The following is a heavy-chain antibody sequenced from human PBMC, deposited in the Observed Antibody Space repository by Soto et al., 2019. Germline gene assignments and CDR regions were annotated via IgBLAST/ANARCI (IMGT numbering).Heavy chain of an antibody. J-gene: IGHJ4*02. Sequence: ASVKVSCKASGYTFTGYYMHWVRQAPGQGLEWMGWINPNSGGTNYAQKFQGWVTVTRDTSISTAYMELSRLRSDDTAVYYCASALRGYSGYALDYWGQGTLVTVSS. CDR2: INPNSGGT. V-gene: IGHV1-2*04. CDR1: GYTFTGYY. D-gene: IGHD5-12*01. CDR3: ASALRGYSGYALDY.